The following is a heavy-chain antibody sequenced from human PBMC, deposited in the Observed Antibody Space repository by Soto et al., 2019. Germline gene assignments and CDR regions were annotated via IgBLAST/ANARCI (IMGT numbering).Heavy chain of an antibody. J-gene: IGHJ5*02. V-gene: IGHV4-59*01. CDR2: SGST. Sequence: SGSTNYNPSLKSRVTITIDTSKNQFSLKLRSVTSADTAVYYCAKEAGMGGWFDPWGQGTLVTVSS. D-gene: IGHD1-26*01. CDR3: AKEAGMGGWFDP.